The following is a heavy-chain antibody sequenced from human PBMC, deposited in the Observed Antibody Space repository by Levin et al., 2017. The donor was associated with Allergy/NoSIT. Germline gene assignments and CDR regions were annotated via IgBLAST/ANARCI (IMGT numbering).Heavy chain of an antibody. J-gene: IGHJ4*02. CDR2: ISSNAGRT. D-gene: IGHD6-13*01. V-gene: IGHV3-64*02. CDR3: AKGSGVAAAPDYFDY. CDR1: GFTFNRYA. Sequence: GGSLRLSCVASGFTFNRYAFHWVRQAPGKGLQYVSAISSNAGRTYYADSVKGRFTISRDNSKNTLYLQMGSLRAEDMAVYDCAKGSGVAAAPDYFDYWGQGTLVSVSS.